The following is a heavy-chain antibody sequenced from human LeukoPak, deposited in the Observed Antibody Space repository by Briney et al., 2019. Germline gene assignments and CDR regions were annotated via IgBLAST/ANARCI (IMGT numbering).Heavy chain of an antibody. CDR2: IFYSGSA. CDR1: GGSISSTIYH. Sequence: NPSETLSLTCTVSGGSISSTIYHWGWIRQPPGKGLEWIGTIFYSGSAYYNPSLKSRFIISVDTSKNQFSLKLSSVTAADTAEYYCARHSPLGYCSSTDCLPRPFDSWGQGTQVTVSS. CDR3: ARHSPLGYCSSTDCLPRPFDS. D-gene: IGHD2-2*01. J-gene: IGHJ4*02. V-gene: IGHV4-39*01.